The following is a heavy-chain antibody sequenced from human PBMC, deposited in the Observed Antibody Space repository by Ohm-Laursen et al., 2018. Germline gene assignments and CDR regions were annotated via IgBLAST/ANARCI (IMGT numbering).Heavy chain of an antibody. J-gene: IGHJ5*02. CDR1: GGSFSGYY. V-gene: IGHV4-34*01. CDR3: ARGLATIHIKGNNWFDP. D-gene: IGHD5-24*01. CDR2: INHSGST. Sequence: GTLSLTCAVYGGSFSGYYWSWIRQPPGKGLEWIGEINHSGSTNYNPSLKSRVTISVDTSKNQFSLKLSSVTAADTAVYYCARGLATIHIKGNNWFDPWGQGTLVTVSS.